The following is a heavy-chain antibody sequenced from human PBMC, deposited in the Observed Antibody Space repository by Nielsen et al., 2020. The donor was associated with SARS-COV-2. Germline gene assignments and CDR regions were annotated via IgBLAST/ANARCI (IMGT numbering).Heavy chain of an antibody. CDR2: MNPNSGNT. D-gene: IGHD3-16*01. J-gene: IGHJ6*02. V-gene: IGHV1-8*01. CDR3: ARGMITFGAYGMDV. CDR1: GYTFTSYD. Sequence: ASVKVSCKASGYTFTSYDINWVRQATGQGLEWMGWMNPNSGNTGYAQKFQGRVTMTRNTSISTAYMELRSLRSDDTAVYYCARGMITFGAYGMDVWGQGTTVTVSS.